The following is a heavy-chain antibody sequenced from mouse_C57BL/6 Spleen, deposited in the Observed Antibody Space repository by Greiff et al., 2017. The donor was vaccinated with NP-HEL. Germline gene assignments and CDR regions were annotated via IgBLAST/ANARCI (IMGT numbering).Heavy chain of an antibody. CDR1: GFSLTSYG. CDR3: ARPYSNYGGFAY. Sequence: QVQLQQSGPGLVQPSQSLSITCTVSGFSLTSYGVHWVRQSPGKGLEWLGVIWSGGSTDYNVAFISRLSISKDNSKSQVFFKMTSLQADDTAIYYCARPYSNYGGFAYWGQGTLVTVSA. CDR2: IWSGGST. D-gene: IGHD2-5*01. V-gene: IGHV2-2*01. J-gene: IGHJ3*01.